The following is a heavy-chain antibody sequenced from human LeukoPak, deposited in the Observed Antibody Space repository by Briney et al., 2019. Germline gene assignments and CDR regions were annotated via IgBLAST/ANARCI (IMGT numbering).Heavy chain of an antibody. V-gene: IGHV3-48*01. CDR3: AARDSSSWYRRDY. Sequence: GGSLRLSCAASGFTFSSYSMNWVRQAPGKGLEWVSYISSSSSTIYYADSVKGRFTISRDNAKNSLYLQMNSLRAEDTAVYYCAARDSSSWYRRDYWGQGTLVTVSP. D-gene: IGHD6-13*01. CDR1: GFTFSSYS. J-gene: IGHJ4*02. CDR2: ISSSSSTI.